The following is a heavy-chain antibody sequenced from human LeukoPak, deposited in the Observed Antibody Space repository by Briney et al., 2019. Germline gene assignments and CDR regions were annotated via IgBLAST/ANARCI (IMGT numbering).Heavy chain of an antibody. CDR2: INPNGGGT. J-gene: IGHJ4*02. V-gene: IGHV1-2*02. CDR1: GYTFTGYY. D-gene: IGHD2-2*01. Sequence: ASVKVSCKASGYTFTGYYMHWVRQAPGQGLEWMGWINPNGGGTNYAQKFQGRVTMTRDTSISTAYMELSRLRSDDTAVCYCARDASGYCSSTSCYLTYFDYWGQGTLVTVSS. CDR3: ARDASGYCSSTSCYLTYFDY.